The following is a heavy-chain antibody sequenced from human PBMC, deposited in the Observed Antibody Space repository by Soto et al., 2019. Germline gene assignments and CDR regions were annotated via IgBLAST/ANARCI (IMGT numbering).Heavy chain of an antibody. Sequence: QVQLVESGGGVVQPGRSLRLSCAASGFTFSSYGMHWVRQAPGKGLEWGAVISYDGSNKYYADSVKGRFTISRDNSKNTLYLQMNSLRAEDTAVYYCAKEVSDLVLWFGTYGMDVWGQGTTVTVSS. D-gene: IGHD3-10*01. J-gene: IGHJ6*02. CDR1: GFTFSSYG. V-gene: IGHV3-30*18. CDR2: ISYDGSNK. CDR3: AKEVSDLVLWFGTYGMDV.